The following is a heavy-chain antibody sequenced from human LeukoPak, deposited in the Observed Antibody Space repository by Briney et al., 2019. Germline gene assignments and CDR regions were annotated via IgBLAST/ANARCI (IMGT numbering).Heavy chain of an antibody. CDR2: ISSSGSTI. J-gene: IGHJ6*03. D-gene: IGHD3-10*02. CDR3: ARDKGYSYYVYYYYYMDV. Sequence: GGSLRLSCAASGFTFSDYYMSWIRQAPGKGLEWVSYISSSGSTIYYADSVKGRFTISRDNAKNSLYLQMNSLRAGDTVVYYCARDKGYSYYVYYYYYMDVWGKGTTVTVSS. CDR1: GFTFSDYY. V-gene: IGHV3-11*01.